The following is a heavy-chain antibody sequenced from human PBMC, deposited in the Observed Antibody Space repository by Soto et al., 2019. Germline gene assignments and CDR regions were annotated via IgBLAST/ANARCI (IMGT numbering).Heavy chain of an antibody. CDR2: INAGTGHT. J-gene: IGHJ4*02. V-gene: IGHV1-3*01. D-gene: IGHD2-2*01. CDR1: GFTFTTYA. Sequence: QVQLVQSRAEVKKPGASVTVSCKASGFTFTTYALHWVRQAPGQTFEWMGWINAGTGHTKYSHNFQGRVTITRDTSATTVYMELSSLRSEDTAVYYCARELLPVTLPTAVGAIGDYWGQGTLVTVSS. CDR3: ARELLPVTLPTAVGAIGDY.